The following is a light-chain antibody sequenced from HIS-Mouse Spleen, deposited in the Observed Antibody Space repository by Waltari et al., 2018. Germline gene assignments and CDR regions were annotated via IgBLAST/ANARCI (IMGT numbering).Light chain of an antibody. V-gene: IGLV3-9*01. CDR2: RDS. Sequence: SYELTQPLSVSVALGQTARITCGGNNIGSKNVHWYQQKPGQAPVLVIYRDSNRPSGIQGRVCGYNSGNTATLTISRAQAGDEADYYCQVWDSSTVVFGGGTKLTVL. CDR3: QVWDSSTVV. CDR1: NIGSKN. J-gene: IGLJ2*01.